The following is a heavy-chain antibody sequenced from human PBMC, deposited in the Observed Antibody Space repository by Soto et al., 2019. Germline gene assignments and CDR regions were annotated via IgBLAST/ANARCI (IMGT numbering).Heavy chain of an antibody. CDR1: GFAVPYGGYY. CDR2: IGYLETP. V-gene: IGHV4-30-2*06. CDR3: AMFRGYHCFTF. J-gene: IGHJ4*02. D-gene: IGHD3-22*01. Sequence: PSLTWSDSGFAVPYGGYYWGWIRQSPEKGLEWLGYIGYLETPYYNPSFKSRLSLSIDRTSNQFSLSLSSMTAADKAVYYCAMFRGYHCFTFWGQGTLV.